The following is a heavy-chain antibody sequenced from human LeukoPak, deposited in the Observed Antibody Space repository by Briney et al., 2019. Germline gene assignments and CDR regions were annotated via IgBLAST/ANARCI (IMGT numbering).Heavy chain of an antibody. Sequence: GGSLRLSCAASGFTFSGSAMHWVRQASGKGLEWVGRIRSKANSYATVYAASVKGRFTISRDDSKNTAYLQVNGLKTEDTAVYYCTRLASGYWGQGTLVTVSS. V-gene: IGHV3-73*01. D-gene: IGHD1-26*01. J-gene: IGHJ4*02. CDR2: IRSKANSYAT. CDR3: TRLASGY. CDR1: GFTFSGSA.